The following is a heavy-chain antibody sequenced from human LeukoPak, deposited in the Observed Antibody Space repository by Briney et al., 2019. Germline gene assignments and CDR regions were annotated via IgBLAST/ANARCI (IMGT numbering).Heavy chain of an antibody. CDR1: GFTLRSYA. Sequence: GGSLRLSCAASGFTLRSYAMSWVRQPPGKGLDWVSALLSSGEATYYSDSVKGRFTISRDNSKNTLYLQMNSLRAEDTAVYYCARRDTNGWYYFDYWGQGTLVTVSS. D-gene: IGHD6-19*01. J-gene: IGHJ4*02. CDR3: ARRDTNGWYYFDY. V-gene: IGHV3-23*01. CDR2: LLSSGEAT.